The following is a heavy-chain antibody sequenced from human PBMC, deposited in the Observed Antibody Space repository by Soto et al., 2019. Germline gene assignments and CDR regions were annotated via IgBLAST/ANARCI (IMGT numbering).Heavy chain of an antibody. J-gene: IGHJ6*02. CDR2: ISYDGSNK. CDR1: GFTFSSYA. Sequence: GGSLRLSCAASGFTFSSYAMHWVRQAPGKGLEWVAVISYDGSNKYYADSVKGRFTISRDNSKNTLYLQMNSLRAEDTAVYYCARDGGDYYYGMDVWGQGTLVTVSS. CDR3: ARDGGDYYYGMDV. D-gene: IGHD3-3*01. V-gene: IGHV3-30-3*01.